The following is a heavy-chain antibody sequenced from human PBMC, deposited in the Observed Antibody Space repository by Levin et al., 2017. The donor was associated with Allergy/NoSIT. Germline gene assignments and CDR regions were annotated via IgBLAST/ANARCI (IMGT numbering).Heavy chain of an antibody. Sequence: PVASVKVSCKASGYTFIGYSMHWVRQAPGQGLEWMGWINPNSGGTNYAQKFQGRVTMTRDSSLSTTYMELRRLKSDDTAVYYCARVWSDPHFPLPAGTTQNYYYYALDVWGQGTTVTVSS. V-gene: IGHV1-2*02. CDR3: ARVWSDPHFPLPAGTTQNYYYYALDV. CDR1: GYTFIGYS. J-gene: IGHJ6*02. CDR2: INPNSGGT. D-gene: IGHD6-13*01.